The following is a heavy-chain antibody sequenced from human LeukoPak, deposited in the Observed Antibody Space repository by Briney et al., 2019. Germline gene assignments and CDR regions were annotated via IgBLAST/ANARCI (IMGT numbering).Heavy chain of an antibody. CDR3: ARRRYYDSSGYYYNYFDY. CDR1: GXSFTSYW. D-gene: IGHD3-22*01. CDR2: IYPGDSDT. Sequence: GESLKISFKGSGXSFTSYWIGWVRQMPGKGLEWMGIIYPGDSDTRYSPSFQGQVTISADKSISTAYLQWSSLKASDTAMYYCARRRYYDSSGYYYNYFDYWGQGTQVTVSS. V-gene: IGHV5-51*01. J-gene: IGHJ4*02.